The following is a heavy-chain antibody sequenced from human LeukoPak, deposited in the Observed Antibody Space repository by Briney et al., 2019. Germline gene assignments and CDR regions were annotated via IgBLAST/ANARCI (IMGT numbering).Heavy chain of an antibody. J-gene: IGHJ5*02. Sequence: SETLSLTCAVYGGSISHYYWSWIRQSPGKGLECIGEINHSGSTNYNPSLTSRVTISVDTSKNQFSLNLRSMTAADTAVYYCARNGRYNWFDPWGQGILVTVSS. V-gene: IGHV4-34*01. CDR1: GGSISHYY. CDR3: ARNGRYNWFDP. D-gene: IGHD2-8*01. CDR2: INHSGST.